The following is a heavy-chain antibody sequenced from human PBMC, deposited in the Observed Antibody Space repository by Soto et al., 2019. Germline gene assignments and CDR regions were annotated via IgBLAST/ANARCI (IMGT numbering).Heavy chain of an antibody. CDR3: ARGLGRAYYDSSSYFHLDY. CDR1: GFTVSSNS. J-gene: IGHJ4*02. D-gene: IGHD3-22*01. CDR2: IYSGGST. V-gene: IGHV3-53*01. Sequence: GGSLRLSCAVSGFTVSSNSMTWVRQGPGKGLECVSVIYSGGSTKFADSVKGRFTISRDNSKNTLYLQMNSLRAEDTAVYYCARGLGRAYYDSSSYFHLDYWGQGTLVTV.